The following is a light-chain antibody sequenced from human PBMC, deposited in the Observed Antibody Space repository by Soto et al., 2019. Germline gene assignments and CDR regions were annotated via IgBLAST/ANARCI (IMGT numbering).Light chain of an antibody. CDR3: QQCNNWPQWT. CDR2: GAS. V-gene: IGKV3-15*01. Sequence: EIVMTQSPATLSVSPGERATLSCRASQSVSSNLAWYQQKPGQAPRLLIYGASTRATGIPARFSGSGSGTEFTLTISSLQSEDFATYYCQQCNNWPQWTFGQGTKVDIK. CDR1: QSVSSN. J-gene: IGKJ1*01.